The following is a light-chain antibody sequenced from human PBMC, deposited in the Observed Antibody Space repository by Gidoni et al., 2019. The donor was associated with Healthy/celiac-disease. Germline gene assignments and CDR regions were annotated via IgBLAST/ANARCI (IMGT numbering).Light chain of an antibody. CDR1: QSVSSN. Sequence: DIVMTQSPATLSVSPGERATLSCRASQSVSSNLAWYQQKPGQAPRLLIYGASTRATGIPARFSGSGSGTEFTLTISSLQSEDFAVYYCQQYNNWPLTVGGGTKVEIK. V-gene: IGKV3-15*01. CDR2: GAS. J-gene: IGKJ4*01. CDR3: QQYNNWPLT.